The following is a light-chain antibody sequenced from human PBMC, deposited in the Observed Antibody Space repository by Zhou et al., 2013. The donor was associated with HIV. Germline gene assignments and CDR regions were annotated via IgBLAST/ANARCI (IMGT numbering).Light chain of an antibody. CDR1: QSVRRH. Sequence: EIVLTQSPGTLSVCRPGERATLSCRASQSVRRHLAWYQQKPGQAPRLLICDASNRATGIPARFSGSGSGTDFTLTISSLEPEDFALYYCQQRSNWPLTFGGGTKVEIK. CDR2: DAS. CDR3: QQRSNWPLT. J-gene: IGKJ4*01. V-gene: IGKV3-11*01.